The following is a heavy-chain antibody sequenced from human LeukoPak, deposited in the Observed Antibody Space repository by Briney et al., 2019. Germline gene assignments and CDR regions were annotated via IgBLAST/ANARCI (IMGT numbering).Heavy chain of an antibody. J-gene: IGHJ6*02. CDR2: ISHDGSNK. CDR1: GFTFSSYA. CDR3: ARDAGSSTSSGKYYYYYGMDV. D-gene: IGHD2-2*01. Sequence: GGSLRLSCAASGFTFSSYAMHWVRQAPGKGLEWVADISHDGSNKYYADSVKGRFTISRDNSKNTLYLQMNSLRAEDTAVYYCARDAGSSTSSGKYYYYYGMDVWGQGTTVTVSS. V-gene: IGHV3-30-3*01.